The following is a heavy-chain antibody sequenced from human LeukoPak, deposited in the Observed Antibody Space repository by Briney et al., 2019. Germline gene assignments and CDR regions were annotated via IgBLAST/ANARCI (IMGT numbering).Heavy chain of an antibody. CDR2: IYYRGRT. CDR3: ARRRYYDGSGYLE. CDR1: GDSVSRSDSY. J-gene: IGHJ1*01. D-gene: IGHD3-22*01. Sequence: SETLSLTCSVSGDSVSRSDSYWDWIRQPPGKGLEWIGTIYYRGRTYYSPSLKSRVTMSVDPSNNQFSLNLRSVTAAATAVYSCARRRYYDGSGYLEWGQGTLLSVSS. V-gene: IGHV4-39*07.